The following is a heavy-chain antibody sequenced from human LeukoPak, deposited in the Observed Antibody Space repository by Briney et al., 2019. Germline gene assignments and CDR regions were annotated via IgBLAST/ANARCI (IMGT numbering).Heavy chain of an antibody. CDR1: GFIVSSSY. J-gene: IGHJ4*02. D-gene: IGHD6-13*01. Sequence: GGSLRLSCTASGFIVSSSYMSWVRQAPGKGPEWVSIIYSDQRTFYADSVKGRFTISRDDSQNMVLLQMDSLRVEDTARYYCARSIPYGTTWYGRSDYWGQGTLVTVSS. V-gene: IGHV3-53*01. CDR2: IYSDQRT. CDR3: ARSIPYGTTWYGRSDY.